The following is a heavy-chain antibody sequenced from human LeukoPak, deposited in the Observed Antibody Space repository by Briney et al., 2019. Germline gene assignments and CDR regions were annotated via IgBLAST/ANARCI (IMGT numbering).Heavy chain of an antibody. Sequence: GRSLRLSCAASGFTFSSYALHWVRQAPGKGLEWISAISGSSSNVYYAASVRGRFTISRDNAENSLYLQLNTMRAEDTAVYYCARGFRDTAMFLDYWGQGTLVTVSS. J-gene: IGHJ4*02. V-gene: IGHV3-48*04. CDR2: ISGSSSNV. D-gene: IGHD5-18*01. CDR3: ARGFRDTAMFLDY. CDR1: GFTFSSYA.